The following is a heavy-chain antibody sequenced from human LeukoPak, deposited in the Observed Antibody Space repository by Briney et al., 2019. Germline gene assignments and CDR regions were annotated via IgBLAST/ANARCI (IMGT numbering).Heavy chain of an antibody. J-gene: IGHJ3*02. Sequence: GGSLRLSCAASGFTFSSYAMHWVRQAPGKGLEWVAVISYDGSNKYYADSVKGRFTISRDNSKNTLYLQMNSLRAEDTAVYYCARVQWELLRDVFDIWGQGTMVTVSS. CDR3: ARVQWELLRDVFDI. CDR2: ISYDGSNK. CDR1: GFTFSSYA. D-gene: IGHD1-26*01. V-gene: IGHV3-30-3*01.